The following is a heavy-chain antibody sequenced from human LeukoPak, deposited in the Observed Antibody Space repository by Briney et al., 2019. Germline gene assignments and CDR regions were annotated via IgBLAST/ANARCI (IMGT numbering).Heavy chain of an antibody. V-gene: IGHV4-39*01. CDR1: GGSISSGSFY. Sequence: SETLSLTCTVSGGSISSGSFYWGWIRQPPGKGLEWIGSISYSGSTYYNPSLKSRVTISVDTSKNQFSLKLSSVTAADRAVYYCARHGRIPATDTGRRIIDYWGQGTLVTVSS. CDR2: ISYSGST. D-gene: IGHD6-13*01. CDR3: ARHGRIPATDTGRRIIDY. J-gene: IGHJ4*02.